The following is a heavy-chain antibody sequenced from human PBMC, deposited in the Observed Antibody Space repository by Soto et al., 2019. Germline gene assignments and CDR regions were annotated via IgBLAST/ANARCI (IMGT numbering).Heavy chain of an antibody. CDR2: IHSDGSST. J-gene: IGHJ3*02. CDR1: GFTFSYYW. V-gene: IGHV3-74*01. D-gene: IGHD1-26*01. CDR3: ARGDRGAFDI. Sequence: EVQLVESGGGLVQPGESLRLSCAASGFTFSYYWMHWVRQAPGKGLVWVSRIHSDGSSTTYADSVKGRFTISRDHARNTVYLQMNSLSVEDTAVYYCARGDRGAFDIWGQGTVVTVSS.